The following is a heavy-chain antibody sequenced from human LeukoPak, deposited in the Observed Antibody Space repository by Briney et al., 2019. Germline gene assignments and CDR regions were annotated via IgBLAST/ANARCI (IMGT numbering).Heavy chain of an antibody. V-gene: IGHV3-53*01. CDR1: GFTVSSNY. CDR3: ARGRGIQLNFDY. CDR2: IYGGGNI. D-gene: IGHD5-18*01. Sequence: GGSLRLSCAASGFTVSSNYMNWVRQAPGKGLEWVSVIYGGGNIYYADSVKGRFTISRDNSKNTLYLQMNSLRAEDTAVYYCARGRGIQLNFDYWGQGTLVTVSS. J-gene: IGHJ4*02.